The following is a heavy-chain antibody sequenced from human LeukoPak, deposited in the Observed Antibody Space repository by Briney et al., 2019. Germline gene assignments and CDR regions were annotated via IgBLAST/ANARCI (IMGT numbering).Heavy chain of an antibody. V-gene: IGHV3-7*01. CDR2: IKQDGSEK. CDR1: GFTFSSYA. J-gene: IGHJ4*02. CDR3: AREGYDFWSGYSFYFDY. D-gene: IGHD3-3*01. Sequence: GGSLRLSCAASGFTFSSYAMSWVRQAPGKGLEWVANIKQDGSEKYYVDSVKGRFTISRDNAKNSLYLQTNSLRAEDTAVYYCAREGYDFWSGYSFYFDYWGQGTLVTVSS.